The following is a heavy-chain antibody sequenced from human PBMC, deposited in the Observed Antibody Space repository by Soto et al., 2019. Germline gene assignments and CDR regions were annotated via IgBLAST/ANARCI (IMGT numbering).Heavy chain of an antibody. V-gene: IGHV3-21*01. CDR2: ISSTSTYI. CDR3: ARDLNRGSGSPYYFDS. Sequence: EVHLVESGGGLVKPGGSLRLSCAASGFTFSGYSMNWVRQAPGKGLEWVSSISSTSTYIYYADSVKGRFTISRDNAKNSLFLQMNSLRDEDTAVYYCARDLNRGSGSPYYFDSWGPGTLVTVSS. J-gene: IGHJ4*02. CDR1: GFTFSGYS. D-gene: IGHD3-10*01.